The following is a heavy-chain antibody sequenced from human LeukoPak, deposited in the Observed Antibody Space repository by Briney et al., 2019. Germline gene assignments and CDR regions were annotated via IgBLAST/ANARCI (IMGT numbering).Heavy chain of an antibody. J-gene: IGHJ4*02. CDR1: GYSISSGYY. V-gene: IGHV4-38-2*02. Sequence: SETLSLTCTVSGYSISSGYYWGWIRQPPGKGLEWIGNIYYSGSTYYNPSLKSRVTISVETSKNQFSLKLSSVTAADTAVYYCARDGRFPPEVLPRYFDYWGQGTLVAVSS. CDR2: IYYSGST. CDR3: ARDGRFPPEVLPRYFDY. D-gene: IGHD1-26*01.